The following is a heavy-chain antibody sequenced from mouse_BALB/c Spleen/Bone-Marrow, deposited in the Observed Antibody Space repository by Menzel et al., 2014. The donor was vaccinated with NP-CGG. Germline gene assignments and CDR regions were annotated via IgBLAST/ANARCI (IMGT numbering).Heavy chain of an antibody. J-gene: IGHJ2*01. V-gene: IGHV1-9*01. CDR2: ILPGSGST. CDR3: ARRGLRRGYYFDY. D-gene: IGHD2-4*01. Sequence: VKLQESGAELMKPGASVKISCKATGYTFSSYWIEWVKQRPGHGLEWIGEILPGSGSTNYNEKFKGKATFTADTSSNTAYMQLSSLTSEDSAVYYCARRGLRRGYYFDYWGQGTTLTVSS. CDR1: GYTFSSYW.